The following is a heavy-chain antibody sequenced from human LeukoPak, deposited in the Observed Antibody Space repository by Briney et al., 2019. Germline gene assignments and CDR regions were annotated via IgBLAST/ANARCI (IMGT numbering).Heavy chain of an antibody. CDR1: GFTFSSYA. V-gene: IGHV3-23*01. D-gene: IGHD3-22*01. J-gene: IGHJ3*02. CDR3: AKTNTAFYDSSGDAFDI. Sequence: GGSLRLSCAASGFTFSSYAMSWVRQAPGKGLEWVSAISGSGGSTYYADSVKGRFTISRDNSKNTLYLQMNSLRAEDTAVYYCAKTNTAFYDSSGDAFDIWGQGTMVTVSS. CDR2: ISGSGGST.